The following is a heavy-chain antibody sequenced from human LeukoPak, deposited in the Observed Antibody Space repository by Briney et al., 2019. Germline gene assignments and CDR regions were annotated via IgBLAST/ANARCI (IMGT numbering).Heavy chain of an antibody. CDR3: AREEDTATEL. J-gene: IGHJ4*02. V-gene: IGHV3-7*01. CDR2: IKEDGSEK. CDR1: GFTFSTYW. D-gene: IGHD5-18*01. Sequence: GGSLRLSCAASGFTFSTYWMSWVRQAPGKGLEWVANIKEDGSEKYSVDSVKGRFTIPRDNAKNSLYLQMNSLRAEDTAVYYCAREEDTATELWGQGTLVTVSS.